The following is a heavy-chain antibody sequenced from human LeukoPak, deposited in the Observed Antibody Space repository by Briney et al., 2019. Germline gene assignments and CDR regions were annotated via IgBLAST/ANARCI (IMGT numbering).Heavy chain of an antibody. Sequence: GGSLRLSCAASGFTFSSYWMYWVRQAPGKGLVWVSRINSDGSSTTYADSVKGRFTISRDNAQNTLYLQMNGLRAEDTAVYYCARPTAATSLSASFQQWGQGTLVTVSS. V-gene: IGHV3-74*03. CDR1: GFTFSSYW. CDR3: ARPTAATSLSASFQQ. D-gene: IGHD2-15*01. J-gene: IGHJ1*01. CDR2: INSDGSST.